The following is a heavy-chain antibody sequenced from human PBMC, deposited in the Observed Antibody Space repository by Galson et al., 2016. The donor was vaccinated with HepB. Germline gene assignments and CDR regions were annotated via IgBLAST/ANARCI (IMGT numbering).Heavy chain of an antibody. V-gene: IGHV4/OR15-8*02. Sequence: ETLSLTCEVSGDSFTKDKWWSWVRQSPGKGLEWIGEIYYQGNINSNPSLESRLTISIDKTKNQFSLRLTSLTAADPAVYYCARLKGPSGWSFGFDHWGQGILVTVSS. CDR2: IYYQGNI. D-gene: IGHD6-19*01. CDR1: GDSFTKDKW. CDR3: ARLKGPSGWSFGFDH. J-gene: IGHJ4*02.